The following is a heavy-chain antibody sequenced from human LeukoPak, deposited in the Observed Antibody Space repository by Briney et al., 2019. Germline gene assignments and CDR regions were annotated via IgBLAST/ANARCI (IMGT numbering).Heavy chain of an antibody. CDR1: GYTFTSYG. D-gene: IGHD3-10*01. CDR3: ARDRRYYYGSGDFEY. J-gene: IGHJ4*02. CDR2: INPSDGTT. Sequence: ASVKVSCKASGYTFTSYGISWVRQAPGQGLEWMGIINPSDGTTSYAQKFQGRVTMTRDMSTTTVYMDLSGLRSEDTAIYYCARDRRYYYGSGDFEYWGQGTLVTVSS. V-gene: IGHV1-46*01.